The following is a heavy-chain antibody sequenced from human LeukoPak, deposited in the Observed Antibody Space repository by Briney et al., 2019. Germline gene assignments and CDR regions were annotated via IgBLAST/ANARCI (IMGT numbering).Heavy chain of an antibody. J-gene: IGHJ3*02. CDR3: ARGRSITLLRGVAMSDGFDI. CDR1: GFTFSSYG. CDR2: TDTSGRYV. Sequence: GGSLRLSCAASGFTFSSYGMNWVRQAPGKGLEWVSFTDTSGRYVYYGDSVKGRFTISRDNAKNLLYLQMNGLRAEDTALYYCARGRSITLLRGVAMSDGFDIWGQGAMVAVSS. D-gene: IGHD3-10*01. V-gene: IGHV3-21*06.